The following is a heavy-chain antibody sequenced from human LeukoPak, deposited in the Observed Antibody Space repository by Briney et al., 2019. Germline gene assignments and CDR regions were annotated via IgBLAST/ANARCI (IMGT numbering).Heavy chain of an antibody. CDR1: GGSISSYY. D-gene: IGHD5-24*01. J-gene: IGHJ4*02. CDR2: IYYSGST. Sequence: SETLSLTCTVSGGSISSYYWSWLRQPPGKGLEWIGYIYYSGSTNYNPSLKSRVTVSVDTSKNQFSLKLSSVTAADTAVYYCARGLDGYNSYYFDYWGQGTLVTVSS. CDR3: ARGLDGYNSYYFDY. V-gene: IGHV4-59*01.